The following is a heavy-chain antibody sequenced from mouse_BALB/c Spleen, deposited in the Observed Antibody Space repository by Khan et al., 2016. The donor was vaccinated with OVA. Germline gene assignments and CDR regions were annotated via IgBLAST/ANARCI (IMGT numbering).Heavy chain of an antibody. CDR1: GFSLSRYN. Sequence: VQLQESGPGLVAPSQSLSITCTVSGFSLSRYNIHWVRQPPGKGLEWLGMIWGGGGTDYNSTLKSRLSISKDNSKSQVFLKMNSLQTEETAMYSCARAYYRYDGDNAMDYWGQGTTVTVSS. V-gene: IGHV2-6-4*01. CDR2: IWGGGGT. CDR3: ARAYYRYDGDNAMDY. D-gene: IGHD2-14*01. J-gene: IGHJ4*01.